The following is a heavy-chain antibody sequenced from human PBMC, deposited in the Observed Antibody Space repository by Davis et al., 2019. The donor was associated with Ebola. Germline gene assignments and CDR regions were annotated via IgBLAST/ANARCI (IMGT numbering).Heavy chain of an antibody. CDR3: ARFGWFRELYPDY. CDR2: ISSSGSTI. D-gene: IGHD3-10*01. J-gene: IGHJ4*02. CDR1: GFTFSSYS. Sequence: GGSLRLSCAASGFTFSSYSMNWVRQAPGKGLEWVSYISSSGSTIYYADSVKGRFTISRDNAKNSLYLQMNSLRAEDTAVYYCARFGWFRELYPDYWGQGTLVTVSS. V-gene: IGHV3-48*04.